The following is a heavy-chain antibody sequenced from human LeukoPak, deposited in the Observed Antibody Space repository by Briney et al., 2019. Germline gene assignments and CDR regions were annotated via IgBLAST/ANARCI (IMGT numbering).Heavy chain of an antibody. CDR3: ARELRYSMDV. CDR1: GGSISSYY. D-gene: IGHD3-9*01. CDR2: IYYSGST. V-gene: IGHV4-59*01. Sequence: PSGTLSLTCTVSGGSISSYYWSWIRQPPGKGLEWIGNIYYSGSTNYNPSLKSRVTVSVDTSKNQFSLNLTSVTAADTAVYYCARELRYSMDVWGKGTTVTVSS. J-gene: IGHJ6*04.